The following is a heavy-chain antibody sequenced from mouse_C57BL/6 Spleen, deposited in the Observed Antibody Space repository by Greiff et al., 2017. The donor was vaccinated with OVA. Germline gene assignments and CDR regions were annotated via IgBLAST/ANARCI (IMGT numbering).Heavy chain of an antibody. D-gene: IGHD3-2*02. CDR1: GYTFTDYE. CDR2: IDPETGGT. J-gene: IGHJ3*01. Sequence: QVQLQQSGAELVRPGASVTLSCKASGYTFTDYEMHWVKQTPVHGLEWIGAIDPETGGTAYNQKFKGKAILTADKSSSTAYMELRSLTSEDSAVYYCTTQTAQATSFAYWGQGTLVTVSA. CDR3: TTQTAQATSFAY. V-gene: IGHV1-15*01.